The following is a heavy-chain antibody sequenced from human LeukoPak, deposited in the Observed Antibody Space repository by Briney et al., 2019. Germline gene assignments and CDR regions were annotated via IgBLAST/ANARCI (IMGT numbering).Heavy chain of an antibody. CDR1: GGSISSTTYY. V-gene: IGHV4-39*07. CDR2: IYYSGST. J-gene: IGHJ6*03. CDR3: ARTTMVRGTYYMDV. D-gene: IGHD3-10*01. Sequence: PSETLSLTCTVSGGSISSTTYYWGWIRQPPGKGLEWIGSIYYSGSTYYSPSLKSRVTISVDTSKNQFSLKMRSVTAADTAVYYCARTTMVRGTYYMDVWGKGTSVTISS.